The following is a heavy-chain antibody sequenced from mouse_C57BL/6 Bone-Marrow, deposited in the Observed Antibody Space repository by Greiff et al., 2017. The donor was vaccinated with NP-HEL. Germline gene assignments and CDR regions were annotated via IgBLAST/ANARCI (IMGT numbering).Heavy chain of an antibody. D-gene: IGHD2-5*01. Sequence: EVQGVESGGGLVQPGGSLKLSCAASGIDFSRYWMSWVRRAPGKGLEWIGEINPDSSTINYAPSLKDKFIISRDNAKNPLYLQMSNVRSEDTALFYCARRDYNNYLYDAIDYWGQGTAATVSS. V-gene: IGHV4-1*01. CDR1: GIDFSRYW. CDR3: ARRDYNNYLYDAIDY. CDR2: INPDSSTI. J-gene: IGHJ4*01.